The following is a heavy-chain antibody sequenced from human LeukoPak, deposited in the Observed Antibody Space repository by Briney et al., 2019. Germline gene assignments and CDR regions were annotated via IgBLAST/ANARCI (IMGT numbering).Heavy chain of an antibody. CDR2: INHSGST. CDR3: ASYWSSGSYDY. CDR1: GGCFSGYY. Sequence: SETLSLTCAVYGGCFSGYYWSWIRQPPGKGLEWIGEINHSGSTNYNPSLKSRVTISVDTSKNQFSLKLSSVTAADTAVYYCASYWSSGSYDYWGQGTLVTVSS. J-gene: IGHJ4*02. V-gene: IGHV4-34*01. D-gene: IGHD1-26*01.